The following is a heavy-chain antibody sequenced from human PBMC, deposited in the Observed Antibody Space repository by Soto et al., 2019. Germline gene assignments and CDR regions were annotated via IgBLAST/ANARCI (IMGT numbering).Heavy chain of an antibody. CDR3: ARDQPGYSYGYGLGY. D-gene: IGHD5-18*01. Sequence: GGSLRLSCAASGITFSNYWMEWVRQAPGKGLVWVSRIHSDGITTYYGDSVKGRFTISRDNAKSTVYLQMNSLRAEDTAVYYCARDQPGYSYGYGLGYWGQGTLVTVSS. CDR1: GITFSNYW. J-gene: IGHJ4*02. V-gene: IGHV3-74*01. CDR2: IHSDGITT.